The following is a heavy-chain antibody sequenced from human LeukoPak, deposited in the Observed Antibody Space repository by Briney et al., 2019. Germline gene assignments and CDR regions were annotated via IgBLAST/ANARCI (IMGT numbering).Heavy chain of an antibody. V-gene: IGHV3-21*01. CDR3: ARDKAPTIQGSYDY. CDR1: GFTFRSYS. D-gene: IGHD1-26*01. CDR2: ISSSSSYI. Sequence: GGSLRLSCAASGFTFRSYSMNWVRQAPGKGLEWVSSISSSSSYIYYADSVKGRFTISRDNAKNSLYLQMNSLRAENTAVYYCARDKAPTIQGSYDYWGQGTLVTVSS. J-gene: IGHJ4*02.